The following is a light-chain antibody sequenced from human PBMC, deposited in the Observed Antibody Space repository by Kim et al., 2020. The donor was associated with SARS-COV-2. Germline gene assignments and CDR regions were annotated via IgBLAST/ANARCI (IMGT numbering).Light chain of an antibody. J-gene: IGLJ2*01. CDR3: QAWDSSAVV. CDR2: QHT. V-gene: IGLV3-1*01. Sequence: SYELTQPPSVSVSPGQTASITCSVDKLAHKYACWYQQKPGQSPVLVICQHTNRPSGIPERFSGSNSGNTATLTISGTQTLDEADYYCQAWDSSAVVFGGGTRLTVL. CDR1: KLAHKY.